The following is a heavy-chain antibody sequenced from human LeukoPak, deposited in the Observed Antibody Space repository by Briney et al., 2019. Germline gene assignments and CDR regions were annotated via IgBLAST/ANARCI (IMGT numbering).Heavy chain of an antibody. V-gene: IGHV4-59*01. CDR1: SGSITSYY. CDR2: IHYTGTA. J-gene: IGHJ4*02. Sequence: PSETLSLTCTVSSGSITSYYLKWIRQSPGKGLEYIGHIHYTGTAAYNPSLKSRVTMSVDTSTNQFSQRLMSVTASDTAVYFCAGAPNQHYFDYWGQGTLVAVAS. CDR3: AGAPNQHYFDY.